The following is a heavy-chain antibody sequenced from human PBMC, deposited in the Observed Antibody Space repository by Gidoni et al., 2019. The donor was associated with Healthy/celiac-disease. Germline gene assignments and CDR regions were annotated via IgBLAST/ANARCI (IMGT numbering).Heavy chain of an antibody. CDR1: GFTFSSYG. CDR3: AKDSGYCSSTSYSQDSYYYYYGMDV. CDR2: ISYDGSNK. D-gene: IGHD2-2*01. V-gene: IGHV3-30*18. Sequence: QVQLVESGGGVVQPGRSLRLSCAASGFTFSSYGMHWVRQAPGKVLEWVAVISYDGSNKYYADSVKGRFTISRDNSKNTLYLQMNSLRAEDTAVYYCAKDSGYCSSTSYSQDSYYYYYGMDVWGQGTTVTVSS. J-gene: IGHJ6*02.